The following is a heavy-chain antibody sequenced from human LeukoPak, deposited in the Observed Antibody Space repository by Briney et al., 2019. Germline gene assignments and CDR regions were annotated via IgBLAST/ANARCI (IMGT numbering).Heavy chain of an antibody. Sequence: GGSLRLSCAASGFTFRSYEMNWVRQAPGEGLEWVSYISSSGSTIVYADSVKGRFTISRDNAKNSLYLQMNSLRAEDTAVYYCARGPSGYHNTGGQGTLVTVSS. J-gene: IGHJ4*02. D-gene: IGHD5-12*01. CDR3: ARGPSGYHNT. CDR2: ISSSGSTI. V-gene: IGHV3-48*03. CDR1: GFTFRSYE.